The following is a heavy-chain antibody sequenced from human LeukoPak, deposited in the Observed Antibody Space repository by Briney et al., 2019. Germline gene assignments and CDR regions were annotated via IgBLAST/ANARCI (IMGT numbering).Heavy chain of an antibody. J-gene: IGHJ4*01. CDR2: ISGSGGTT. D-gene: IGHD5-24*01. Sequence: TGGSLRLSRAASGFTFNTYAMGWVRQAPGKGLEWVSAISGSGGTTYYADSVKGRFTISRDNSKNTLYLQMNSLRADDTAIYYCAKGDGDTSAYYFDYWGRGTLVTVSS. V-gene: IGHV3-23*01. CDR3: AKGDGDTSAYYFDY. CDR1: GFTFNTYA.